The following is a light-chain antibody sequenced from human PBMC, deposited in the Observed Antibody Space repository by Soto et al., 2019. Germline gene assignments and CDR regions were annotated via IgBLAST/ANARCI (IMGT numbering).Light chain of an antibody. CDR1: QSVSSN. CDR3: QQYNNWRT. Sequence: EVVLTQSPGTLSLSPGERATLSCRASQSVSSNVAWYQQKPGQAPRLLIYATSTRAIGIPPRFSGSWSGTEFTLTISSLKSEDFAVYYCQQYNNWRTFGQGTKVEI. CDR2: ATS. J-gene: IGKJ1*01. V-gene: IGKV3-15*01.